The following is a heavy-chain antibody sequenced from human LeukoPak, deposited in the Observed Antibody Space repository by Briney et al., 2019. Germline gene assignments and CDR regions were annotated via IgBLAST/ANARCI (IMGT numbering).Heavy chain of an antibody. J-gene: IGHJ4*02. CDR2: ISSSGSTI. V-gene: IGHV3-48*03. CDR3: ARSKRGTIVDY. Sequence: PGGSLRLSCAASGFTFSSYEMNWVRRAPGKGLEWVSYISSSGSTIYYADSVKGRFTISRDNAKNSLYLQMNSLRAEDTAVYYCARSKRGTIVDYWGQGTLVTVSS. D-gene: IGHD7-27*01. CDR1: GFTFSSYE.